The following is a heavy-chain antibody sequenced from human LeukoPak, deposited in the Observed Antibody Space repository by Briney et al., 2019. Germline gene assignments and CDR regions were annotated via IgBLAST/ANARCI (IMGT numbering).Heavy chain of an antibody. D-gene: IGHD6-13*01. CDR2: IRYDGSNK. V-gene: IGHV3-30*02. J-gene: IGHJ4*02. CDR1: GFTFSSYG. CDR3: ASLGYSSSWYRGVVDY. Sequence: PGGSLRLSCAASGFTFSSYGMHWVRQAPRKGLERVAFIRYDGSNKYSTDSVKGRFTISRDNSKNTLYLQMNSLRAEDTAVYYCASLGYSSSWYRGVVDYWGQGALVTVSS.